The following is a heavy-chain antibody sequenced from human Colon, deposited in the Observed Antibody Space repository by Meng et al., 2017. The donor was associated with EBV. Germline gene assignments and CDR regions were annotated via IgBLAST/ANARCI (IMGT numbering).Heavy chain of an antibody. CDR2: IYHSGST. Sequence: QGRLEESGPGRVKPSGTLSPTGAASGGSLSSRNWWSWVRQPPGKGLEWIGEIYHSGSTNYNPSLKSRVTISVDESKNQFSLRLSSVTAADTAVYYCARAGAYCGGDCYHPRWGQGTLVTVSS. D-gene: IGHD2-21*02. CDR3: ARAGAYCGGDCYHPR. CDR1: GGSLSSRNW. J-gene: IGHJ4*02. V-gene: IGHV4-4*02.